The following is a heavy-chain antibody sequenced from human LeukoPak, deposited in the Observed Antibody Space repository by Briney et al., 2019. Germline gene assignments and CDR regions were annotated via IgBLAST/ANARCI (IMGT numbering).Heavy chain of an antibody. CDR3: ARDMYSGSYWDAFDI. CDR2: ISTSGSRT. CDR1: GFTVSSNY. J-gene: IGHJ3*02. Sequence: GGSLRLSCAASGFTVSSNYMSWVRQTPGKGLEWVSGISTSGSRTDYAASVKGRFTISRDSSKNTVYLQMNSLRAEDTAVYYCARDMYSGSYWDAFDIWGQGTMVTVSS. D-gene: IGHD1-26*01. V-gene: IGHV3-53*05.